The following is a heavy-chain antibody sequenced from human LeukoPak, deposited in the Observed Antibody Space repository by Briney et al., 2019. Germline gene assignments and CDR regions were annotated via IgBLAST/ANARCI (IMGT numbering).Heavy chain of an antibody. D-gene: IGHD1-26*01. CDR1: GFTFSSYS. CDR2: ISSSSSYI. CDR3: ARGPVVVGTLGGFDP. Sequence: PGGSLRLSCAASGFTFSSYSMNWVRQAPGKGLEWVSSISSSSSYIYYADSVKGRFTISRDNAKNSLYLQMNSLRAEDTAVYYCARGPVVVGTLGGFDPWGQGTLVTASS. J-gene: IGHJ5*02. V-gene: IGHV3-21*01.